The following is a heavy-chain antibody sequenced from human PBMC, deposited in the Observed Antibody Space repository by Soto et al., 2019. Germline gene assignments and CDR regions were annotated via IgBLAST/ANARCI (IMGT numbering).Heavy chain of an antibody. D-gene: IGHD3-3*01. CDR2: IRSKAYGGTT. Sequence: GGSLRLSCTASGFTFGDYAMSWFRQAPGKGLEWVGFIRSKAYGGTTEYAASVKGRFTISRDDSKSIAYLQMNSLKTEDTAVYYCTRPAYDFWSGYYQNFGYWGQGTLVTVSS. V-gene: IGHV3-49*03. J-gene: IGHJ4*02. CDR1: GFTFGDYA. CDR3: TRPAYDFWSGYYQNFGY.